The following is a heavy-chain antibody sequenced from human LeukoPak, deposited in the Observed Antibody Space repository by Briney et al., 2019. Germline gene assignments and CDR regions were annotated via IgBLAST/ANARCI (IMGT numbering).Heavy chain of an antibody. V-gene: IGHV4-59*01. CDR3: ARDGVGYCSSTSCPSSFDI. CDR2: IYYNGDT. J-gene: IGHJ3*02. CDR1: GDSISSSY. D-gene: IGHD2-2*01. Sequence: PSETLSLTCTVSGDSISSSYWDWIRQPPGRGLEWIGYIYYNGDTNYNPSLKSRVTISVDTSKNQFSLKLSSVTAADTAVYYCARDGVGYCSSTSCPSSFDIWGQGTMVTVSS.